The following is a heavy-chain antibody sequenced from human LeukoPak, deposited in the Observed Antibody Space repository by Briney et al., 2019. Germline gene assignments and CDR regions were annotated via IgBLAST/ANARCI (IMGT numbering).Heavy chain of an antibody. Sequence: GGSLSLSCAASGFTFSHYAMSWVRQAPGKGLEWVSIITFNGGNTYYASVKGRFTISRDNSKNTLYLQMSSLRAEDTAVYYCARSHINGWCFDSWGQGTLVTVSS. V-gene: IGHV3-23*01. CDR1: GFTFSHYA. D-gene: IGHD6-19*01. CDR2: ITFNGGNT. CDR3: ARSHINGWCFDS. J-gene: IGHJ4*02.